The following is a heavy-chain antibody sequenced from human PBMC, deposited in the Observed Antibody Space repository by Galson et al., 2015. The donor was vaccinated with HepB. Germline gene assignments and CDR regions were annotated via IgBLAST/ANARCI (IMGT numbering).Heavy chain of an antibody. CDR3: ATQYYDSSGYYPGLDY. CDR1: GFTFSSYG. CDR2: ISYDGSNK. J-gene: IGHJ4*02. V-gene: IGHV3-30*03. D-gene: IGHD3-22*01. Sequence: SLRLSCAASGFTFSSYGMHWVRQAPGKGLEWVAVISYDGSNKYYADSVKGRFTISRDNSKNTLYLQMNSLRAEDTAVYYCATQYYDSSGYYPGLDYWGQGTLVTVSS.